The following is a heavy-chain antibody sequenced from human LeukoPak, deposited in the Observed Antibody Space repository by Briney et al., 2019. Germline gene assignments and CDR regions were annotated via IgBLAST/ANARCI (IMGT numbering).Heavy chain of an antibody. V-gene: IGHV1-18*04. Sequence: ASVKVSCKASGYTFTSYGISWVRQAPGQGLEWMGWISAYNGNTNYAQKLQGRVTMTTDTSTSTAYMELRSLRSDDTAVYYCARARDCSSTSWECGAFYIWGQGTMVTVSS. CDR2: ISAYNGNT. J-gene: IGHJ3*02. CDR3: ARARDCSSTSWECGAFYI. CDR1: GYTFTSYG. D-gene: IGHD2-2*01.